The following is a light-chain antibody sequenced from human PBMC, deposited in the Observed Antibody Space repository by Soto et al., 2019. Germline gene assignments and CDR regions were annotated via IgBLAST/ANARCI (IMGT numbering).Light chain of an antibody. J-gene: IGKJ1*01. V-gene: IGKV3-20*01. CDR2: DAS. CDR1: PSVSSTS. Sequence: EIVLTQSPGTLSLSPGERATLSCRASPSVSSTSLAWYQQRPGQAPRLLIFDASSRATDIPDRFSGSGSGTDFTLTISTLEPEDFAVYYCQQYAYSPLTFGQGTKVEIK. CDR3: QQYAYSPLT.